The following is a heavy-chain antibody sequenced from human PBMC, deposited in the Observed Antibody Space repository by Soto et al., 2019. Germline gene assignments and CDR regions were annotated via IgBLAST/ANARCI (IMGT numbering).Heavy chain of an antibody. J-gene: IGHJ4*02. V-gene: IGHV4-39*01. CDR1: GGSISSSSYY. CDR2: IYYSGST. D-gene: IGHD3-9*01. CDR3: ARRLRYFDWLLSTYYFDY. Sequence: ETLSLTCTVSGGSISSSSYYWGWIRQPPGKGLEWIGSIYYSGSTYYNPSLKSRVTISVDTSKNQFSLKLSSVTAADTAVYYCARRLRYFDWLLSTYYFDYWGQGTLVTVSS.